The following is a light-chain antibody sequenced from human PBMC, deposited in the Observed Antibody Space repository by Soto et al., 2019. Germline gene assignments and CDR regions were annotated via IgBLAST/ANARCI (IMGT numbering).Light chain of an antibody. V-gene: IGLV1-47*01. J-gene: IGLJ1*01. CDR2: RNN. CDR1: SSNIGRNY. CDR3: ASWDDSLSGYV. Sequence: QSVLTQPPSASGTPGQRVTISCSGSSSNIGRNYVYWYQQLPGTAPKLLIYRNNQRPSGVPARFSGSKSGTSASLAIRGLRSEDEADYYCASWDDSLSGYVFGTGTQLNVL.